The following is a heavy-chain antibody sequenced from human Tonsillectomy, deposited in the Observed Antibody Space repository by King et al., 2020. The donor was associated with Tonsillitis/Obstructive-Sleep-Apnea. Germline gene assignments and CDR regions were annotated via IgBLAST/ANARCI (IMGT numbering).Heavy chain of an antibody. J-gene: IGHJ4*02. CDR3: ARDLPEELGVFDY. D-gene: IGHD7-27*01. Sequence: VQLVESGGGVVQPGRSLRLSCAASGFTFSSYAMHWVRQAPGKGLEWVAVISYDGSNKYYADSVKGRFTISRDNSKNTLYLQMNSLRAEYTAVYYCARDLPEELGVFDYWGQGTLVTVSS. CDR1: GFTFSSYA. CDR2: ISYDGSNK. V-gene: IGHV3-30*01.